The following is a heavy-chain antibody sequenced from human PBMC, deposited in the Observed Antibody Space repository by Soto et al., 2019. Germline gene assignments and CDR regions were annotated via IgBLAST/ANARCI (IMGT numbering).Heavy chain of an antibody. CDR1: GFTFSSYS. Sequence: GGSLRLSCAASGFTFSSYSMNWVRQAPGKGLEWVSSISSSSSYIYYADSVKGRFTISRDNAKNSLYLQMNSLRAEDTAVYYCASLVVVAATQRLDVWGKGTTVTVSS. V-gene: IGHV3-21*01. J-gene: IGHJ6*04. D-gene: IGHD2-15*01. CDR2: ISSSSSYI. CDR3: ASLVVVAATQRLDV.